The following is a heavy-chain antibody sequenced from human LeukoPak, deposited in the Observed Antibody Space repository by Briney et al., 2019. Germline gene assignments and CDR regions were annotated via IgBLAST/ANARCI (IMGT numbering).Heavy chain of an antibody. Sequence: GGSLRLSCAASGFTFSDYSKNWVRQAPGKGLEWISYIGIDSGNTNYADSVKGRFTISGDKAKNSLYLQMNSLRVEDTAVYYCARDYKYAFDNWGQGTLVTVSS. D-gene: IGHD5-24*01. CDR3: ARDYKYAFDN. CDR1: GFTFSDYS. CDR2: IGIDSGNT. V-gene: IGHV3-48*01. J-gene: IGHJ4*02.